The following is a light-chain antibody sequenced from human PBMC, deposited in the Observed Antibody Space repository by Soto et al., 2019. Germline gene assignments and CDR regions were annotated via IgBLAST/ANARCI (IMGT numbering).Light chain of an antibody. CDR2: DAS. J-gene: IGKJ1*01. CDR3: HEYGSSRWM. V-gene: IGKV3-20*01. CDR1: QTVSSNY. Sequence: EIVLTQSPGTLSLSPGERATLSCRASQTVSSNYLAWYQQRPGQPPRLLMYDASTRATGIPDRFSGSGSGTDFTFTISRLELEDYAVYHCHEYGSSRWMYGQGTKVESK.